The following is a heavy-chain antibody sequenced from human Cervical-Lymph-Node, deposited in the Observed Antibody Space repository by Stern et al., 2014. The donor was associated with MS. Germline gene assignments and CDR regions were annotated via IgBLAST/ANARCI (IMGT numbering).Heavy chain of an antibody. CDR2: ISSSSSYI. D-gene: IGHD3-3*01. CDR3: AREAYYDFWSAYYVDY. CDR1: GFTFSSYS. V-gene: IGHV3-21*01. J-gene: IGHJ4*02. Sequence: EVQLLESGGGLVKPGGSLRLSCAASGFTFSSYSMNWVRQAPGKGLEWVSSISSSSSYIYYADSVKGRFTISRDNAKNSLYLQMNSLRAEDTAVYYCAREAYYDFWSAYYVDYWGQGTLVTVSS.